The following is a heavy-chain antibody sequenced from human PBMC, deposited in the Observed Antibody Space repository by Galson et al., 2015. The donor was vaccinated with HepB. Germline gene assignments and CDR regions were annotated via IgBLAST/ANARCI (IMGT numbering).Heavy chain of an antibody. CDR1: GGTFSSYA. CDR2: IIPILGIA. V-gene: IGHV1-69*04. J-gene: IGHJ3*02. CDR3: AREGPNYGSGSYRIAFDI. Sequence: SVKVSCKASGGTFSSYAISWVRQAPGQGLEWMGRIIPILGIANYAQKFQGRVTITADKSTSTAYMELSSLRSEDTAVYYCAREGPNYGSGSYRIAFDIWGQGTIVTVSS. D-gene: IGHD3-10*01.